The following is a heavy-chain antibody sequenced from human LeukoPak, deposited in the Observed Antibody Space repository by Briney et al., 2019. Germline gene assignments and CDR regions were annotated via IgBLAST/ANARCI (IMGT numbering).Heavy chain of an antibody. CDR2: ISSSSSYI. D-gene: IGHD6-19*01. CDR3: ARETRGAVAGTDHGDY. V-gene: IGHV3-21*01. CDR1: GFTFSSYS. Sequence: GGSLRLSCAASGFTFSSYSMNWVRQAPGKGLEWVSSISSSSSYIYYADSVKGRFTISRDNAKNSLYLQMNSLRAEDTAVYYCARETRGAVAGTDHGDYWGQGTLVTVSS. J-gene: IGHJ4*02.